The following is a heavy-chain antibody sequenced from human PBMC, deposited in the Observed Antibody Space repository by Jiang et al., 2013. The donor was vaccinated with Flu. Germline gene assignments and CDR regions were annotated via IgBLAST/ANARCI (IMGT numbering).Heavy chain of an antibody. D-gene: IGHD3-10*01. Sequence: SGAEVKKPGASVKVSCKASGYTFTSYGISWVRQAPGQGLEWMGWISAYNGNTNYAQKLQGRVTMTTDTSTSTAYMELRSLRSDDTAVYYCALWFGELLYFGTLDYWGQGTLVTVSS. CDR2: ISAYNGNT. V-gene: IGHV1-18*01. CDR1: GYTFTSYG. CDR3: ALWFGELLYFGTLDY. J-gene: IGHJ4*02.